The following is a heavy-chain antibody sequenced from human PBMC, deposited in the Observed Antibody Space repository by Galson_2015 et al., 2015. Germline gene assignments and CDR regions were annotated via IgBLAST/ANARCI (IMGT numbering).Heavy chain of an antibody. Sequence: SETLSLTCTVSGDSISSSSSYWGWIRQPPGKGLEWIGSIYYSGGTYYNPSLKSRVTIFVDTSKNQFSLKLSSVTAADTAVYYCARRGAYGSGYFQHWGQGTLVTVSS. V-gene: IGHV4-39*01. J-gene: IGHJ1*01. CDR3: ARRGAYGSGYFQH. D-gene: IGHD3-10*01. CDR1: GDSISSSSSY. CDR2: IYYSGGT.